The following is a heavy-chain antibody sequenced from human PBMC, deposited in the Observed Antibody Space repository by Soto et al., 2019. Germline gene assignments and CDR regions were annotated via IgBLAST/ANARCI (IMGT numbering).Heavy chain of an antibody. CDR1: GCMLSSYV. Sequence: SVKVSCKASGCMLSSYVISWVRQAPGQGLEWMGGIIPIYGTANYAEKFRGRVTITADESTSTAYMELSRLRSEATAMYYCGRDFGGCSAGSCTYNWFEAWGQATMVTVSS. CDR3: GRDFGGCSAGSCTYNWFEA. CDR2: IIPIYGTA. D-gene: IGHD2-15*01. V-gene: IGHV1-69*13. J-gene: IGHJ5*02.